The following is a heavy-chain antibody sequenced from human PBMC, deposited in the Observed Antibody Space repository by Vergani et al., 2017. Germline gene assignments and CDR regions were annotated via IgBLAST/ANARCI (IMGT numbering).Heavy chain of an antibody. CDR1: GCTFSSYG. Sequence: QVQLVESGGGVVQPGRSLRLTCAASGCTFSSYGMHWVRQAPGKGLEWVAVISYDGSNEYYADSVKGRFTISRDNSKNTLYLQMNSLRAEDTAVYYCAKGWRIAAAGYFDYWGQGTLVTVSS. CDR3: AKGWRIAAAGYFDY. V-gene: IGHV3-30*18. J-gene: IGHJ4*02. CDR2: ISYDGSNE. D-gene: IGHD6-13*01.